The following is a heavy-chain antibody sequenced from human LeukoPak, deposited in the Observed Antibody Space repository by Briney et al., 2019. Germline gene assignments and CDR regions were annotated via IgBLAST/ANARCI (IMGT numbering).Heavy chain of an antibody. CDR1: GFTFSNYA. D-gene: IGHD6-19*01. J-gene: IGHJ4*02. CDR3: ARSIAVAGKLPYYFDY. CDR2: ISGSGDST. V-gene: IGHV3-23*01. Sequence: GGSLRLSCAASGFTFSNYAMSWVRQAPGKGLEWVSVISGSGDSTYYADSVKGRFTISRDNSKNTLYPQMNSLRAEDTAVYYCARSIAVAGKLPYYFDYWGQGTLVTVSS.